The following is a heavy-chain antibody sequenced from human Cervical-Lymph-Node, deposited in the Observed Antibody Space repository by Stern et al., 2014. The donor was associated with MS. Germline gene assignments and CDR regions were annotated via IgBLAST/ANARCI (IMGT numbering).Heavy chain of an antibody. V-gene: IGHV1-69*01. CDR1: GGTFSSYA. CDR3: ARPRYYYDSSGYRELYGMDV. Sequence: QVQLVESGAEVKKPGSSVKVSCKASGGTFSSYAISWVRQAPGQGLEWMGGIIPIFGTANYAQKFQGRVTITADESTSTAYMELSSLRSEDTAVYYCARPRYYYDSSGYRELYGMDVWGQGTTVTVSS. J-gene: IGHJ6*02. D-gene: IGHD3-22*01. CDR2: IIPIFGTA.